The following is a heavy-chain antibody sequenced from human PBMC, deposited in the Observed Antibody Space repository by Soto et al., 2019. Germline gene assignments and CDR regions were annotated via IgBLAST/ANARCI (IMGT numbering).Heavy chain of an antibody. CDR1: GYDFTSYG. V-gene: IGHV1-18*04. Sequence: QVQLVQSGGEVKKPGASVTVSCQGSGYDFTSYGISWVRQAPGQGPEWMGWISVSNGNTHYAQNVLGRVTMTTDTATRTAYMELGSLKADDTAVYFCARDWGHSSGCYLLDYWGQGTLVTVSS. CDR2: ISVSNGNT. CDR3: ARDWGHSSGCYLLDY. D-gene: IGHD6-19*01. J-gene: IGHJ4*02.